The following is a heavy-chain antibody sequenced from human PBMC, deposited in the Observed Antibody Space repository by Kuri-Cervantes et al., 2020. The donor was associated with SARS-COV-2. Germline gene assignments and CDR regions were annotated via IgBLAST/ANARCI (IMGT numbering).Heavy chain of an antibody. V-gene: IGHV1-2*02. CDR3: ARITGDKNFDY. CDR2: INPNSGGT. J-gene: IGHJ4*02. D-gene: IGHD7-27*01. CDR1: GYTLTELS. Sequence: GGSLRLSCKVSGYTLTELSMHWVRQAPGQGLEWMGWINPNSGGTNYAQKFQGRVTMTRDTSISTAYMELSRLRSDDTAVYYCARITGDKNFDYWGQGTLVTVSS.